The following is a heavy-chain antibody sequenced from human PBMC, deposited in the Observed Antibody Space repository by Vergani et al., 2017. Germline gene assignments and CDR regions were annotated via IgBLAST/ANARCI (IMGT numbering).Heavy chain of an antibody. CDR1: GASIRSSNYY. CDR2: IYYSGST. CDR3: AGHSTVEWLVKLGWIDP. D-gene: IGHD6-19*01. Sequence: QLQLQESGPGLVKPSATLSLTCSVSGASIRSSNYYWGWIRQPPGKGLEWIASIYYSGSTYYNPSLKSRVTISGDTSKNQFSLKLSSVTAADTAVYFCAGHSTVEWLVKLGWIDPWGQGVLVTVSS. J-gene: IGHJ5*02. V-gene: IGHV4-39*01.